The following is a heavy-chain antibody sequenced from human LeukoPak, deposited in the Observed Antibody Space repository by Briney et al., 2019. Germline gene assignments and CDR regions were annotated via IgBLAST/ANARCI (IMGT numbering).Heavy chain of an antibody. CDR3: ARGPGDYDCYYYMDV. V-gene: IGHV3-7*01. J-gene: IGHJ6*03. CDR2: IKQDGSEK. Sequence: GGSLRLSCAASGFTFSSYWMSWVRQAPGKGLEWVANIKQDGSEKYYVDSVKGRFTISRDNAKNSLYLQMNSLRAEDTAVYYCARGPGDYDCYYYMDVWGKGTTVTVSS. CDR1: GFTFSSYW. D-gene: IGHD4-17*01.